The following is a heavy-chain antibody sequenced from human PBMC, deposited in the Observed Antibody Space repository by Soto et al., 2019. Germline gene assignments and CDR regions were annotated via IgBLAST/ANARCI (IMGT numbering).Heavy chain of an antibody. CDR2: INPSGTIT. CDR1: DTFDSDW. CDR3: ARDRSVNSSVYGYWWFLR. V-gene: IGHV1-46*02. D-gene: IGHD5-18*01. Sequence: DTFDSDWSDWVRQAPGQGLEWVGVINPSGTITNYAQKFQGRVTMTSDPSTSTVDMYLRSLRSEDTAVYYCARDRSVNSSVYGYWWFLRWG. J-gene: IGHJ5*02.